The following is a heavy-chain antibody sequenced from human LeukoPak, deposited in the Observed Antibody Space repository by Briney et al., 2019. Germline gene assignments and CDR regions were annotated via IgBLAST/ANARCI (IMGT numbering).Heavy chain of an antibody. V-gene: IGHV3-15*01. Sequence: KPGGSLRLSCAVSGLTFTDAWMSWVRQAPGKGLEWVGRIKSTADGGTPGHAAPVKDRFTISRDDSKNTLFLQMNSLKTEDTAVYYCTRARSYYGMDVWGQGTTVTVSS. CDR1: GLTFTDAW. J-gene: IGHJ6*02. CDR3: TRARSYYGMDV. CDR2: IKSTADGGTP.